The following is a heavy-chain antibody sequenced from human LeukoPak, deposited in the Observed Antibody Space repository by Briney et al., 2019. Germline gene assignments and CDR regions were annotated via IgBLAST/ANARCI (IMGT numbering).Heavy chain of an antibody. CDR3: ARGSSYYYDSSGYSDH. CDR1: GFTFSSYS. J-gene: IGHJ4*02. V-gene: IGHV3-21*01. Sequence: PGGSLRLSCAASGFTFSSYSMNWVRQAPGKGLEWVSSISSSSYIYYADSVKGRFTISRDNAKNSLYLQMNSLRAEDTAVYYCARGSSYYYDSSGYSDHWGQGTLVTVSS. CDR2: ISSSSYI. D-gene: IGHD3-22*01.